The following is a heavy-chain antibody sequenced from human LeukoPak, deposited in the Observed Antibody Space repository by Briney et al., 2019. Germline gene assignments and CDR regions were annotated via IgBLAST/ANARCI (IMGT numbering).Heavy chain of an antibody. D-gene: IGHD3-22*01. CDR1: GGSMSSYY. J-gene: IGHJ4*02. Sequence: SETLSLTCTVSGGSMSSYYWSWLRQPPGRGLEWVGYISYSGSTNYNPSLKSRVTISVDTSKNQFSLKLSSVTAADTAVYYCARAVDNSSGYYRIDYWGQGTPVTVSS. CDR3: ARAVDNSSGYYRIDY. V-gene: IGHV4-59*01. CDR2: ISYSGST.